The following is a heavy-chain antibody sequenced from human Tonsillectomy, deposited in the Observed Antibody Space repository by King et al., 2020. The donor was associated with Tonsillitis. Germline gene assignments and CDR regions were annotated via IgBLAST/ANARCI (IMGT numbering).Heavy chain of an antibody. CDR2: IDPSDSYT. CDR1: GYSFSNYW. J-gene: IGHJ2*01. V-gene: IGHV5-10-1*03. Sequence: QLVQSGAEAKKPGESLKISCEGSGYSFSNYWIIWVRQMPGKGLEWMGRIDPSDSYTNYSPSFQGHVTISVDKSISTAYLQGSSLQASDTAMYYCARHPRGTYSFWHFELWGRGTLVTVSS. D-gene: IGHD1-26*01. CDR3: ARHPRGTYSFWHFEL.